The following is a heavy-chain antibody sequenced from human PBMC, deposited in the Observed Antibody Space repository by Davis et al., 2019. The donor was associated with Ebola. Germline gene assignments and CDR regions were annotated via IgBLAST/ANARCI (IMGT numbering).Heavy chain of an antibody. D-gene: IGHD5-12*01. V-gene: IGHV4-39*01. Sequence: MPSETLSLTCTVSGASINSVPYSWGWIRQPPGKGLEWIGSIYYSGTTYYSPSLKSRATISVDTSKNQFSLKLSSVTAADTAVYYCARHHGGNSGYDLDYWGQGTLVTVSS. CDR3: ARHHGGNSGYDLDY. CDR2: IYYSGTT. J-gene: IGHJ4*02. CDR1: GASINSVPYS.